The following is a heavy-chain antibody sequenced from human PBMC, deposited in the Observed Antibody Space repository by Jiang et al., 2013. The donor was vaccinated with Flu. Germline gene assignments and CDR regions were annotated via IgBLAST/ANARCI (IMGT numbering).Heavy chain of an antibody. CDR3: VGAPVDGESASGFDS. Sequence: LLKPSETLSLTCAVYGGSFSTYYWGWIRQPPGKGLEWIAEIDQGGSINYNPSLKSRITISVDTPKNQFSLKLTSVIAADTAVYYCVGAPVDGESASGFDSWGQGTLVTVSS. CDR2: IDQGGSI. J-gene: IGHJ4*02. V-gene: IGHV4-34*01. CDR1: GGSFSTYY. D-gene: IGHD4-17*01.